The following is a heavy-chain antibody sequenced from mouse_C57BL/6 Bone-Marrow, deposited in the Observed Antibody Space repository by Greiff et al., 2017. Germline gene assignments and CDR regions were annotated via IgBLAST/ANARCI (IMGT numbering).Heavy chain of an antibody. D-gene: IGHD1-1*01. CDR3: ARAYYGSSFAY. V-gene: IGHV5-4*01. Sequence: DVQLVESGGGLVKPGGSLKLSCAASGFTFSSYAMSWVRQTPEKRLEWVATISDGGSYTYYPDNVKGRFTISRDNAKNNLYLQMSHLKSEDTAMYYCARAYYGSSFAYWGQGTLVTVSA. CDR2: ISDGGSYT. J-gene: IGHJ3*01. CDR1: GFTFSSYA.